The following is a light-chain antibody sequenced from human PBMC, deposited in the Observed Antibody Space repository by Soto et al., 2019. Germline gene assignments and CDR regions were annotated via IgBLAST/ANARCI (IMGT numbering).Light chain of an antibody. CDR2: AES. J-gene: IGKJ3*01. CDR3: QQSYSTPFT. Sequence: DIQMNQSASSLSASVGDRVTITSRASQSIRSYLNWYQQKPGQAPKLLIYAESSLQSGVPSRFRGSGSGTDFTLTISSLQPEDFATYSCQQSYSTPFTFGPGNKVDI. CDR1: QSIRSY. V-gene: IGKV1-39*01.